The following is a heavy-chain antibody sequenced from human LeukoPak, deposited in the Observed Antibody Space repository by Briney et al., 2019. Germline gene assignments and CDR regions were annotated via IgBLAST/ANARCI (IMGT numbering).Heavy chain of an antibody. CDR2: IYYSGST. Sequence: SETLSLTCTVSGGSISSYYWSWIRQPPGKGLEWIGYIYYSGSTNYNPSLKSRVTISVDTSKNQFSLKLSSVTAADTAVYYCARRASSGWYVDYWGQGTLVTVSP. V-gene: IGHV4-59*08. CDR3: ARRASSGWYVDY. D-gene: IGHD6-19*01. CDR1: GGSISSYY. J-gene: IGHJ4*02.